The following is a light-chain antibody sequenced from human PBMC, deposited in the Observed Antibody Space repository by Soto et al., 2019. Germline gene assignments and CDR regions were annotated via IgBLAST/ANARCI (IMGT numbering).Light chain of an antibody. Sequence: QSALTQPASVSGSPGQSITISCTGTSSDVGGYNYVSWYQQYPGKAPKLMIYDVSNRPSGVSNRFSGSKSGNTASLTISGFQAEDEADYYCSSYTSSSLHVFGTGTKVTVL. CDR2: DVS. V-gene: IGLV2-14*03. J-gene: IGLJ1*01. CDR3: SSYTSSSLHV. CDR1: SSDVGGYNY.